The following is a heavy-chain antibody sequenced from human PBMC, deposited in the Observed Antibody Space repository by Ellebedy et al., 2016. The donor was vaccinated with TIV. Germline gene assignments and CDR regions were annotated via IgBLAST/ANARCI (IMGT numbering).Heavy chain of an antibody. D-gene: IGHD3-16*01. V-gene: IGHV3-48*01. CDR1: GFNLSDHT. CDR2: ISGSAGPI. CDR3: ASRLGIGP. J-gene: IGHJ5*02. Sequence: GGSLRLXXAASGFNLSDHTMNWVRQAPGKGLEWVAYISGSAGPIHYADSVKGRFTISRDKVKKLLYLEMNNLRPDDTAVYYCASRLGIGPWGQGTLVTVSS.